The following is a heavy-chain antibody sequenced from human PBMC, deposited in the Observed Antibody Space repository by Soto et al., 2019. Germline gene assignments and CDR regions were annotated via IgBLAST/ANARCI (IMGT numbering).Heavy chain of an antibody. Sequence: SGGSLRLSCAASAFTFSSYWMSWVRQAPGKGLEWVANIKQDGSERYYVDSVKGRFTISRDNAKNSLYLQMNSLRANNKAVYYCAREGASGYNDVLAYSYTGMDGSGQGTTVTVAS. CDR2: IKQDGSER. D-gene: IGHD5-18*01. CDR3: AREGASGYNDVLAYSYTGMDG. J-gene: IGHJ6*02. V-gene: IGHV3-7*03. CDR1: AFTFSSYW.